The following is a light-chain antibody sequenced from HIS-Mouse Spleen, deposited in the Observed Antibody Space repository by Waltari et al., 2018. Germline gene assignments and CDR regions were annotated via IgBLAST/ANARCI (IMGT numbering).Light chain of an antibody. Sequence: QSALTQPASVSGSPGQSIPISCTGTSRDVGGYTYVSWYQQHPGKAPKLMIYEVSNRPSGVSNRFSGSKSGNTASLTISGLQAEDEADYYCSSYTSSSTPVVFGGGTKLTVL. J-gene: IGLJ2*01. CDR2: EVS. CDR1: SRDVGGYTY. CDR3: SSYTSSSTPVV. V-gene: IGLV2-14*01.